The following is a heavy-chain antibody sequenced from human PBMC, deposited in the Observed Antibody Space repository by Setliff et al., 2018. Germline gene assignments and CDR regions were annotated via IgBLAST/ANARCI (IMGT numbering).Heavy chain of an antibody. CDR3: AKDGGLRGFYWIRGWNWFDP. J-gene: IGHJ5*02. D-gene: IGHD3-10*01. CDR2: INTDGSST. CDR1: GFTFSSYW. V-gene: IGHV3-74*01. Sequence: GGSLRLSCAASGFTFSSYWMHWVRQVPGKGLVWVSHINTDGSSTSYADSVKGRFTVSRDNAKNTLYLQMNNVTVEDTGVYYCAKDGGLRGFYWIRGWNWFDPWGQGTLVTVSS.